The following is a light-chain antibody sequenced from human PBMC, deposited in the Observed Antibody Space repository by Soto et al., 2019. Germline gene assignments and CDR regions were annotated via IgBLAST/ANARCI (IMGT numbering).Light chain of an antibody. CDR1: QSVSSYY. Sequence: EIVLTQSPATLSLSPGERATLSCRASQSVSSYYLAWYQQKPGQAHRLLIYGASSRATGIQDRFSGSGSGTDFTLTISGLEPEDFAVYYCKQYASSPGTFGQGTKVDI. J-gene: IGKJ1*01. CDR2: GAS. CDR3: KQYASSPGT. V-gene: IGKV3-20*01.